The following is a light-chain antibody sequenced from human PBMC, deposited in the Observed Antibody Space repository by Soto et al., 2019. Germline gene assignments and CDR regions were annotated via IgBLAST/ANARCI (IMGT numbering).Light chain of an antibody. V-gene: IGLV2-14*01. J-gene: IGLJ1*01. CDR2: DVS. CDR1: SSDVGGYNY. CDR3: SSYTSSSWV. Sequence: HSVLTQPASVTGSSGQSLTISCTVNSSDVGGYNYVSWYQQHPGKAPKLMIYDVSNRPSGVSNRFSGSKSGNTASLTISGLQAEDEADYYCSSYTSSSWVFGTGTKVTVL.